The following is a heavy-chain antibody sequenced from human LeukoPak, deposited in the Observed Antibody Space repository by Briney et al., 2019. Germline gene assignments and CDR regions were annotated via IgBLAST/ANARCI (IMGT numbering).Heavy chain of an antibody. D-gene: IGHD1-26*01. J-gene: IGHJ5*02. V-gene: IGHV4-39*07. CDR1: GGSISSSSYY. Sequence: SETLSLTCTVSGGSISSSSYYWGWIRQPPGKGLEWIGRIYTSGSTNYNPSLKSRVTMSVDTSKNQFSLKLSSVTAADTAVYYCAREGATSPFNWFDPWGQGTLVTVSS. CDR2: IYTSGST. CDR3: AREGATSPFNWFDP.